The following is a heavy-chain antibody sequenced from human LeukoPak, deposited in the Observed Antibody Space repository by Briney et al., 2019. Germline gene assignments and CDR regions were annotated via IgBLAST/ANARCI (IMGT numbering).Heavy chain of an antibody. J-gene: IGHJ3*02. D-gene: IGHD3-22*01. CDR3: ASSSGYRAFDI. V-gene: IGHV4-30-4*01. CDR1: GGSISSGDYY. CDR2: IYYSGST. Sequence: SETLSLTCTVSGGSISSGDYYWSWIRQPPGKGLEWIGYIYYSGSTYYNPSLKSRVTISVDTSKNQFSLKLSSVTAADTAVYYCASSSGYRAFDIWGQGTMVTVS.